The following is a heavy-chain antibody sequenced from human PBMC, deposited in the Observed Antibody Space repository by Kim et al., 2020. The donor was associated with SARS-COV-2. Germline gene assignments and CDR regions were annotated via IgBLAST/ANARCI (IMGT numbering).Heavy chain of an antibody. CDR1: GFTFSSYG. Sequence: GGSLRLSCAASGFTFSSYGMHWVRQAPGKGLEWVAVIWYDGSNKYYADSVKGRFTISRDNSKNTLYLQMNSLRAEDTAVYYCARDQTDDSSGYWDYWGQGTLVTVSS. V-gene: IGHV3-33*01. J-gene: IGHJ4*02. D-gene: IGHD3-22*01. CDR2: IWYDGSNK. CDR3: ARDQTDDSSGYWDY.